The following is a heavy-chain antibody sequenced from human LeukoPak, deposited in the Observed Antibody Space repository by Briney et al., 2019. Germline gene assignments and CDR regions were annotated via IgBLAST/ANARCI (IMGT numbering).Heavy chain of an antibody. D-gene: IGHD5-18*01. V-gene: IGHV3-23*01. Sequence: GGSLRLSCAASGFTFSSYAMSWVRQAPGKGLEWVSAISGSGGSTYYADSVKGRFTISRDNSKNTLYLQMNSPRAEDTAVYYCAKARGYSYGFSADYWGQGTLVTVSS. CDR1: GFTFSSYA. CDR2: ISGSGGST. J-gene: IGHJ4*02. CDR3: AKARGYSYGFSADY.